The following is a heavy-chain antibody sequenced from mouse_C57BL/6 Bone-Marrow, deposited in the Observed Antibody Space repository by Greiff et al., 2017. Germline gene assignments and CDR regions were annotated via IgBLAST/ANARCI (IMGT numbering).Heavy chain of an antibody. CDR3: ARDRTLYAMDY. Sequence: DVKLVESGGGLVKPGGSLKLSCAASGFTFSSYAMSWVRQTPEKRLEWVATISDGGSYTYYPDNVKGRFTISRDNAKNNLYLQMSHLKSEDTAMYYCARDRTLYAMDYWGQGTSVTVSS. J-gene: IGHJ4*01. V-gene: IGHV5-4*01. CDR2: ISDGGSYT. CDR1: GFTFSSYA.